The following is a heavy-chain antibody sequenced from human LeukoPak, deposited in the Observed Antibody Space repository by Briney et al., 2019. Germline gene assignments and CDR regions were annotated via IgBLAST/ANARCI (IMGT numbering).Heavy chain of an antibody. CDR2: IYSSGST. Sequence: SETPSLTCSVSGGSISGYYWSWIRQPPGQTLEWIGYIYSSGSTNYNPSLQSRVTMSVDTSMNQFSLRLSSVTAADTAVYYCARFTYTTRPSDVWGKGTTVTVSS. D-gene: IGHD3-16*01. CDR1: GGSISGYY. J-gene: IGHJ6*04. CDR3: ARFTYTTRPSDV. V-gene: IGHV4-4*09.